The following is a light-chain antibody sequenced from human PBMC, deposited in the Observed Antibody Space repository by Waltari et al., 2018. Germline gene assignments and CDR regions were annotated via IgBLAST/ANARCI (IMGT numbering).Light chain of an antibody. Sequence: DIQMTQSPSTLSAFVGDRVTITCRASQSISNWLAWYQQKPGKAPKVLIYEAFTLQSGVPSRFSGSGSGTEFTLTISSLQPDDFATYYCQHYNMYSETFGQGTKVEIK. CDR1: QSISNW. CDR3: QHYNMYSET. J-gene: IGKJ1*01. CDR2: EAF. V-gene: IGKV1-5*03.